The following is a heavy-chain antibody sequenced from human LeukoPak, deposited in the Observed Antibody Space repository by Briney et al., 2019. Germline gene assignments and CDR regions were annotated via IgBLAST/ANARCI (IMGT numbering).Heavy chain of an antibody. CDR1: GFSFSTSG. CDR3: ARSGNGGMDV. CDR2: IWYDGSDQ. Sequence: GGSLRPSCAASGFSFSTSGMHWVRQAPGKGLEWVAVIWYDGSDQFYADSVKGRFTISRDNSRNTLYLQMTSLRAEDTAVYYCARSGNGGMDVWGQGTTVTVSS. D-gene: IGHD4-23*01. V-gene: IGHV3-33*01. J-gene: IGHJ6*02.